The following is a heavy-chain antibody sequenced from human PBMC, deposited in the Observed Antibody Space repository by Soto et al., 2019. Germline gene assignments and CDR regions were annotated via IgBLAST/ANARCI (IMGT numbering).Heavy chain of an antibody. Sequence: ASVKVSCTVSGYTLTELSMHWVRQAPGKGLEWMGGFDPEDGETIYAQKFQGRVTMTEDTSTDTAYMELSSLRSEDTAVYYCATLDTAMVDWYFDLWGHGTLVTVSS. CDR3: ATLDTAMVDWYFDL. CDR1: GYTLTELS. D-gene: IGHD5-18*01. V-gene: IGHV1-24*01. CDR2: FDPEDGET. J-gene: IGHJ2*01.